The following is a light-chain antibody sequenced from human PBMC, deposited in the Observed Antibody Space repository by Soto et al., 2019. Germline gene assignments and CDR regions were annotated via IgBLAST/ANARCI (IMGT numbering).Light chain of an antibody. V-gene: IGLV2-14*01. J-gene: IGLJ1*01. CDR3: SSYTSSCTLYV. CDR2: EVS. CDR1: SSDGGGYNY. Sequence: QSALTQPASVSGSPGQSITISCTGTSSDGGGYNYVSWYQQHPGKAPKLMIYEVSNRPSGVSNRFSGSKSGNTASLTISGLQAEDEADYYCSSYTSSCTLYVFGTGTKVTVL.